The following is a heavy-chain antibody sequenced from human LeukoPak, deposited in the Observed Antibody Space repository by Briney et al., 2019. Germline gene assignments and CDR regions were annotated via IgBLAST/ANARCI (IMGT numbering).Heavy chain of an antibody. V-gene: IGHV3-23*01. Sequence: PGGSLRLYCAASGFTFSSYAMSWVRQAPGKGLEWVSAISGSGGSTYYADSVKGRFTISRDNSKNTLYLQMNSLRAEDTAVYYCAKGFLRIHYFQHWGQGTLVTVSS. CDR2: ISGSGGST. CDR1: GFTFSSYA. J-gene: IGHJ1*01. D-gene: IGHD5-18*01. CDR3: AKGFLRIHYFQH.